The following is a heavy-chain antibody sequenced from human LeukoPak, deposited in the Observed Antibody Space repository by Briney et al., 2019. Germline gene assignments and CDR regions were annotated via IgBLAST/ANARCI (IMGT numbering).Heavy chain of an antibody. CDR1: GYTFTSYY. V-gene: IGHV1-46*01. CDR3: ARDGGSYYDFDY. CDR2: IDPSGGST. Sequence: ASVKVSCKASGYTFTSYYMHWVRQAPGQGLEWMGIIDPSGGSTSYAQKFQGRVTMTRDTSTSTVYMELSSLRSEDTAVYYCARDGGSYYDFDYWGQGTLVTVSS. J-gene: IGHJ4*02. D-gene: IGHD1-26*01.